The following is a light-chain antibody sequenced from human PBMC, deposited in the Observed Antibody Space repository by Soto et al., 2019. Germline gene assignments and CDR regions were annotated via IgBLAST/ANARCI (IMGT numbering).Light chain of an antibody. Sequence: QLVLTQSPSASASLGASVKLTCTLTSGHSSSAIAIAWHQQQPQKAPRYLMKLYTDGSHYRGDGIPDRFSGSTSGAEHYLTISSLQLEDEADYYCQTGGPGLIFGGGTKVTVL. J-gene: IGLJ2*01. CDR3: QTGGPGLI. CDR2: LYTDGSH. CDR1: SGHSSSA. V-gene: IGLV4-69*01.